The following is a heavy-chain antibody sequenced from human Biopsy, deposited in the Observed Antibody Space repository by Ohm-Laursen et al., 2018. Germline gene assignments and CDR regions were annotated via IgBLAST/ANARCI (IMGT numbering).Heavy chain of an antibody. D-gene: IGHD3-22*01. V-gene: IGHV4-39*01. CDR3: ARDYDTSGYYYGS. J-gene: IGHJ5*02. Sequence: ETLSLTCTVSGGSISNNNYYWGWIRQPPGKGLEWLGSIFYRGSTHYKPSLKSRVNISADTSKNQFSLKLNSVTAADTAVYYCARDYDTSGYYYGSWGQGTLVTVSS. CDR2: IFYRGST. CDR1: GGSISNNNYY.